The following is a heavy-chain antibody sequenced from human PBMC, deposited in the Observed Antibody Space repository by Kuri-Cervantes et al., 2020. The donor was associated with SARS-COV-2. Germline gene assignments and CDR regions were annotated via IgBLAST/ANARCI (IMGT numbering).Heavy chain of an antibody. J-gene: IGHJ4*02. CDR1: GIPFSSAH. Sequence: GESLKISCVASGIPFSSAHMSWVRQGPGKGLEWIGRIRSNSAGGTRDYAAPFKGRFSISRDDSKNTMYLQMSSLEVEDTGVYYCSTMRSYWGQGTLVTVSS. CDR2: IRSNSAGGTR. D-gene: IGHD6-19*01. V-gene: IGHV3-15*01. CDR3: STMRSY.